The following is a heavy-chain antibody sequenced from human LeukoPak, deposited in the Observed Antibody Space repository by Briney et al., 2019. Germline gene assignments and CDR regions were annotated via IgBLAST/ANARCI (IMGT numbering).Heavy chain of an antibody. Sequence: SETLSLTCTVSGGSISDYYRGWIRQPPGKGLEWIGYFYNSGSSTYNPSLKSRVTISVDTSKEQFSLKVNSVTAADTVVYYCARESPPGRITIFGVVAGDYYYYYYMDVWGKGTTVTVSS. CDR2: FYNSGSS. CDR3: ARESPPGRITIFGVVAGDYYYYYYMDV. D-gene: IGHD3-3*01. V-gene: IGHV4-59*01. CDR1: GGSISDYY. J-gene: IGHJ6*03.